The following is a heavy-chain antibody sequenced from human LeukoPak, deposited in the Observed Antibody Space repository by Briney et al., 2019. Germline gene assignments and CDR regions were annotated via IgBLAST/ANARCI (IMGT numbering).Heavy chain of an antibody. CDR3: ARGIQLWFTYYYYYMDV. D-gene: IGHD5-18*01. J-gene: IGHJ6*03. CDR2: VFYNGNT. Sequence: SETLSLTCTVSGVSVTGFYWSWLRQPPGKGLEWIGYVFYNGNTDYNPSLRSRVTTSMDTAKNRFSLRLNSVTTADTAVYYCARGIQLWFTYYYYYMDVWGKGTTVTVSS. V-gene: IGHV4-59*02. CDR1: GVSVTGFY.